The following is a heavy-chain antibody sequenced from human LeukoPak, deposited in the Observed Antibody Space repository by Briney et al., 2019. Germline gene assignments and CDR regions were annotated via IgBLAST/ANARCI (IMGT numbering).Heavy chain of an antibody. D-gene: IGHD2-2*01. V-gene: IGHV4-34*01. CDR3: ARGGCSSTSCYVAGYDY. Sequence: SETLSLTCAVYGRSFSGYYWSWIRQPPGKGLEWIGEINHSGSTNYNPSLKSRVTISVDTSKNQFSLKLSSVTAADTAVYYCARGGCSSTSCYVAGYDYWGQGTLVTVSS. CDR1: GRSFSGYY. CDR2: INHSGST. J-gene: IGHJ4*02.